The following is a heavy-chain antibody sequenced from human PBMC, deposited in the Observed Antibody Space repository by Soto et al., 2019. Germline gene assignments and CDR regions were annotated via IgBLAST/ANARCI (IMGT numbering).Heavy chain of an antibody. V-gene: IGHV4-39*01. CDR1: GGSISSSSYY. CDR2: IYYSGST. CDR3: ARHASSSPRYYYYYGMDV. J-gene: IGHJ6*02. Sequence: SETLSLTCTVCGGSISSSSYYWGWIRQPPGKGLEWIGSIYYSGSTYYNPSLKSRVTISVDTSKNQFSLKLSSVTAADTAVYYCARHASSSPRYYYYYGMDVWGQGTTVTVSS. D-gene: IGHD6-6*01.